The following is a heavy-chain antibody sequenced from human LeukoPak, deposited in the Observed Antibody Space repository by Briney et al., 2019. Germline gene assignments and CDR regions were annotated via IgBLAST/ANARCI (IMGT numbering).Heavy chain of an antibody. D-gene: IGHD6-6*01. Sequence: GGPLRLSCAASGFTFSSYDMHWVRQATGKGLEWVSAIGTAGDTYYPGSVKGRFTISRENAKNSLYLQMNSLRAGDTAVYYRARDKAAQGLDYWGQGTLVTVSS. CDR3: ARDKAAQGLDY. J-gene: IGHJ4*02. CDR1: GFTFSSYD. V-gene: IGHV3-13*01. CDR2: IGTAGDT.